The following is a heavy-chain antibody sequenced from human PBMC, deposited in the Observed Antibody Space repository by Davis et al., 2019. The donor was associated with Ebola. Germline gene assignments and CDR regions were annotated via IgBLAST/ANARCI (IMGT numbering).Heavy chain of an antibody. D-gene: IGHD3-16*01. CDR2: ISAYNGKK. J-gene: IGHJ4*02. V-gene: IGHV1-18*01. Sequence: ASVKVSCKTSGFTFTSYGIGWVRQAPGQGLEWMACISAYNGKKDNAQSLQGRVTLTIDTSTSTAYMELNSLTSDDTAVYFCARWGPVRYYFDYWGQGTPVTVSS. CDR3: ARWGPVRYYFDY. CDR1: GFTFTSYG.